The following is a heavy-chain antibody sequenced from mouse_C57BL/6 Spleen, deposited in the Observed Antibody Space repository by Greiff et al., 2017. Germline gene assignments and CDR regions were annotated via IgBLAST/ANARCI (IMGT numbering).Heavy chain of an antibody. Sequence: QVQLQQPGAELVKPGASVKLSCKASGYTFTSYWMQWVKQRPGQGLEWIGEIDPSDSYTNYNQKVKGKATLTGDTSSSTAYMQLSSLTSEDSAIYYCARSRDTYYGAMDYWGQGTSVTVSS. CDR2: IDPSDSYT. J-gene: IGHJ4*01. D-gene: IGHD1-1*01. CDR3: ARSRDTYYGAMDY. CDR1: GYTFTSYW. V-gene: IGHV1-50*01.